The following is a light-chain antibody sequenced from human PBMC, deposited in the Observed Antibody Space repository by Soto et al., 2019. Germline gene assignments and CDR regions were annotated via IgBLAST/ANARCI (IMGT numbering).Light chain of an antibody. CDR1: QSISSW. CDR3: QQYNSYSLT. J-gene: IGKJ1*01. Sequence: DIQLTQSPSTLSAFVGGSSPIICRASQSISSWLAWYQQKPGKAPTLLIYDASSLESGVPSRFSGSGSGTEFTLTISSLQPDDFATYYCQQYNSYSLTFGQGTKVDI. CDR2: DAS. V-gene: IGKV1-5*02.